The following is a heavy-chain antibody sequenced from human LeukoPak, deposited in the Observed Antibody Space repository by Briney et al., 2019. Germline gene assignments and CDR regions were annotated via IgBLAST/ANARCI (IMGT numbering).Heavy chain of an antibody. CDR1: GDSVSVNNYY. V-gene: IGHV4-39*01. CDR3: VTSKIVVGGAFDF. J-gene: IGHJ3*01. Sequence: SETLSLTCTVSGDSVSVNNYYWGWIRQPLGKGLEWFGSIYYSGNTYYNPSLKSRITISVDTSKTQFSLNLSSVTATDTAVYYCVTSKIVVGGAFDFWGQGTMGTVSS. D-gene: IGHD3-22*01. CDR2: IYYSGNT.